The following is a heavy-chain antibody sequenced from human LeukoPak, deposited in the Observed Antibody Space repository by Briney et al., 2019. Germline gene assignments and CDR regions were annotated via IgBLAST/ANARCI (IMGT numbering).Heavy chain of an antibody. D-gene: IGHD3-22*01. Sequence: SETLSLTCTVSGGSISSYYWSWIRQPPGKGLEWIGYIYYSGSTNYNPSLKSRVTISVDTSKNQFSLKLSSVTAADTAVYYCSRQLDYYDSSGYYRPHYFDYWGQGTLVTVSS. CDR1: GGSISSYY. CDR2: IYYSGST. CDR3: SRQLDYYDSSGYYRPHYFDY. J-gene: IGHJ4*02. V-gene: IGHV4-59*08.